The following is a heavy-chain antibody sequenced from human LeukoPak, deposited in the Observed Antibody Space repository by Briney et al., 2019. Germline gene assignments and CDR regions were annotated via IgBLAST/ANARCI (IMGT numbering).Heavy chain of an antibody. J-gene: IGHJ5*02. CDR3: ARGPVDWFDP. CDR1: GGSVSSGSYY. V-gene: IGHV4-61*01. CDR2: IYYSGST. Sequence: SETLSLTCTVSGGSVSSGSYYWSWIRQPPGKGLEWIGYIYYSGSTNYNPSLKSRLTISVDTSKNQFSLKLSSVAAADTAVYYCARGPVDWFDPWGQGTLVTVSS.